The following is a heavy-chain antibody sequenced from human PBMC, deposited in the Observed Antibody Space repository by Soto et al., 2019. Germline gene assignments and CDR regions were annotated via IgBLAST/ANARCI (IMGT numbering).Heavy chain of an antibody. Sequence: QVQLQESGPGLVKPSETLSLTCTVSGGSISSYYWSWIRQPPGRGLEWIGYIYYSGSTNYNPSLKSRVTLSVATSNKQSSPKMSSVTAADPALYYCASRYGAPFDYWGQGTLVTVSS. J-gene: IGHJ4*02. CDR1: GGSISSYY. D-gene: IGHD4-17*01. CDR3: ASRYGAPFDY. V-gene: IGHV4-59*01. CDR2: IYYSGST.